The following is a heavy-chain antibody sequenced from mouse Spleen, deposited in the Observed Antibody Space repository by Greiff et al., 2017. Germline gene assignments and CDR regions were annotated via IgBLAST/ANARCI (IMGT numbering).Heavy chain of an antibody. CDR1: GYTFTSYV. V-gene: IGHV1-14*01. CDR2: INPYNDGT. CDR3: ARSDYYSNYPFAY. J-gene: IGHJ3*01. Sequence: VQLKESGPELVKPGASVKMSCKASGYTFTSYVMHWVKQKPGQGLEWIGYINPYNDGTKYNEKFKGKATLTSDKSSSTAYMELSSLTSEDSAVYYCARSDYYSNYPFAYWGQGTLVTVSA. D-gene: IGHD2-5*01.